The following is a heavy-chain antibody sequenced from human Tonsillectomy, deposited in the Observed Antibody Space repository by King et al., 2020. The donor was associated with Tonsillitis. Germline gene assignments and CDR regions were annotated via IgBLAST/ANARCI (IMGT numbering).Heavy chain of an antibody. D-gene: IGHD3-10*01. CDR3: VRVDSITMVRGVPDAFDI. J-gene: IGHJ3*02. CDR2: INHSGST. V-gene: IGHV4-34*01. CDR1: GGSFSGYY. Sequence: VQLQQWGAGLLKPSETLSLTCAVYGGSFSGYYWSWIRQPPGKGLEWIGEINHSGSTNYNPSLKSRVTVSVDTSKNQFSLKLSSVTAADTAVYYCVRVDSITMVRGVPDAFDIWGQGTMVTVSS.